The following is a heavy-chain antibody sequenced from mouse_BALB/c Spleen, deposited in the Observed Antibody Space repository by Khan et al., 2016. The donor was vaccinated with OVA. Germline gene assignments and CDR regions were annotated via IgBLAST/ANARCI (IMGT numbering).Heavy chain of an antibody. CDR3: ARSGYEGFSY. Sequence: EVQLQQSGPELVKPGASMKISCKASGYSFTDYTMNWVKQSHGKSLEWIGLINPYNGGTSDNQKFKGKATLTVDKSSSTVYMELISLTSGDSAVDYCARSGYEGFSYWGQGTLVTVSA. CDR2: INPYNGGT. J-gene: IGHJ3*01. CDR1: GYSFTDYT. V-gene: IGHV1-19*01. D-gene: IGHD1-2*01.